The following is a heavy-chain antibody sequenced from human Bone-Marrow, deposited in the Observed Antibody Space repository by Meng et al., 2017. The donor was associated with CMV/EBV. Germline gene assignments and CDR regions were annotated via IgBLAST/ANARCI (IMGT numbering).Heavy chain of an antibody. V-gene: IGHV3-23*01. J-gene: IGHJ4*02. CDR2: MSASGGST. D-gene: IGHD6-19*01. CDR3: AKGRGWAGTPQPLDY. CDR1: GFTFSSYA. Sequence: GESLKISCAASGFTFSSYAMSWVRQAPGKGLEWVSSMSASGGSTHYADSVKGRFTISRDNSKNTLYLQMNSLRAADTAVYYCAKGRGWAGTPQPLDYWGQGTLVTVSS.